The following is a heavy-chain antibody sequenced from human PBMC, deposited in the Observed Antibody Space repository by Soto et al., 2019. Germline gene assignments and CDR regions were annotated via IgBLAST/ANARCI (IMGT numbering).Heavy chain of an antibody. Sequence: QVQLVESGGGAVQPGRSLRLSCAASGFTFRSYGMHWVRQAPGKGLEWVAVISHDGNYKYYVDSVKGRFTISRDNSKNTLYLQMSSLRAEDAAVYYCAKDFVPSSGTHIVLNWGQGTLVTVSS. J-gene: IGHJ4*02. CDR3: AKDFVPSSGTHIVLN. CDR1: GFTFRSYG. D-gene: IGHD1-26*01. CDR2: ISHDGNYK. V-gene: IGHV3-30*18.